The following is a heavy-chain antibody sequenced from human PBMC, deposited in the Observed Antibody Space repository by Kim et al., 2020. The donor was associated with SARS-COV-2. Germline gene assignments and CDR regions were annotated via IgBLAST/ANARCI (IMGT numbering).Heavy chain of an antibody. V-gene: IGHV3-30-3*01. CDR2: ISYDGSNK. D-gene: IGHD3-22*01. CDR1: GFTFSSYA. CDR3: ARGPTNYYYDSSGNDY. Sequence: GGSLRLSCAASGFTFSSYAMHWVRQAPGKGLEWVAVISYDGSNKYYADSVKGRFTISRDNSKNTLYLQMNSLRAEDTAVYYCARGPTNYYYDSSGNDYWGQGTLVTVSS. J-gene: IGHJ4*02.